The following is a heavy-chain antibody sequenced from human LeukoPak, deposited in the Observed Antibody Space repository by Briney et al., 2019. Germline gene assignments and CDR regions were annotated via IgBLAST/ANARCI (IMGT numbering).Heavy chain of an antibody. J-gene: IGHJ4*02. Sequence: SEPLSLTCTVSGGSISSGGYYWSWIRQHPGKGLEWIGYIYYSGSTYYNPSLKSRVTISVDTSKNQFSLKLSSVTAADTAVYYCARGGYYDSSGYLYFDYWGQGTLVTVSS. CDR1: GGSISSGGYY. V-gene: IGHV4-31*03. D-gene: IGHD3-22*01. CDR3: ARGGYYDSSGYLYFDY. CDR2: IYYSGST.